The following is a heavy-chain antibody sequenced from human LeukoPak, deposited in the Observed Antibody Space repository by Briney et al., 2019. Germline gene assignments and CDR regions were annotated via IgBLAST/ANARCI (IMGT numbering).Heavy chain of an antibody. CDR3: ARDQADCSGGSCYCLDGFDY. J-gene: IGHJ4*02. Sequence: SDTLSLTCTVSGGSISSYYWSWIARPAGKGLEWFGRFYTSGSTNYNPSLKSRVTMSVDTSKNQFSLKLSSVTAADTAVYYCARDQADCSGGSCYCLDGFDYWGQGTLVTVSS. V-gene: IGHV4-4*07. CDR2: FYTSGST. CDR1: GGSISSYY. D-gene: IGHD2-15*01.